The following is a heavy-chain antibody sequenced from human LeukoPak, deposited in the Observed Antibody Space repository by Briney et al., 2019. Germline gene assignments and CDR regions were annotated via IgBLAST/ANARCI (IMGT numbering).Heavy chain of an antibody. V-gene: IGHV3-21*04. CDR2: IDFTSRYI. CDR3: AREYSGFGESYYFDY. D-gene: IGHD3-10*01. Sequence: GGSLRLSCAASGFTFSSYSMNWVRQAPGKGLEWVSSIDFTSRYIYNADSVKGRFTTSRDNAKNSLDLQMNSLRAEDTAVYYCAREYSGFGESYYFDYWGQGTLVTVSS. J-gene: IGHJ4*02. CDR1: GFTFSSYS.